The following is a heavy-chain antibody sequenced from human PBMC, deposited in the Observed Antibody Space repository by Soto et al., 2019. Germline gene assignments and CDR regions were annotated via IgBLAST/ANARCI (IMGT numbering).Heavy chain of an antibody. CDR1: GFTFSSYS. CDR2: ISGGSSLI. Sequence: EVQLVESGGGLVQPGGSLRLSCAASGFTFSSYSMSWVRQTPGKGLEWVSHISGGSSLIYYADSVKGRFTISRDNAENSLYLQMNSLRAEDTAVYYCATRSRGYSGYVKYWGQGTMVTVSS. V-gene: IGHV3-48*01. D-gene: IGHD5-12*01. CDR3: ATRSRGYSGYVKY. J-gene: IGHJ4*02.